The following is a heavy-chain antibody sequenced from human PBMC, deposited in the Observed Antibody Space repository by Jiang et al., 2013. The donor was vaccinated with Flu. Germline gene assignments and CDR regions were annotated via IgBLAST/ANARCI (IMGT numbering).Heavy chain of an antibody. CDR2: FYPGGSDT. CDR3: ARPSWDYYDSSGYPPIAFDI. D-gene: IGHD3-22*01. Sequence: GAEVKKPGESLKISCMGSGYTFTSYWIGWVRQMPGRGLEWVGIFYPGGSDTRYSPSFQGQVTISVDKSISTAYLQWSSLKASDTAMYYCARPSWDYYDSSGYPPIAFDIWGQGDNGHRLF. CDR1: GYTFTSYW. J-gene: IGHJ3*02. V-gene: IGHV5-51*03.